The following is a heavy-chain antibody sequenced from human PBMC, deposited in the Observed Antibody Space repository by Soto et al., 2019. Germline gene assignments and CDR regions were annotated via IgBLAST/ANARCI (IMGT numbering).Heavy chain of an antibody. Sequence: ASVKVSCKASGYTFTSYGISLVRQAPGQGLEWMGWISAYNGNTNYAQKLQGRVTMTTDTSTSTAYMELRSLRSDDTAVYYCARVEGLRDYVWGSYNYWGQGTLVTVSS. CDR1: GYTFTSYG. V-gene: IGHV1-18*01. D-gene: IGHD3-16*01. J-gene: IGHJ4*02. CDR2: ISAYNGNT. CDR3: ARVEGLRDYVWGSYNY.